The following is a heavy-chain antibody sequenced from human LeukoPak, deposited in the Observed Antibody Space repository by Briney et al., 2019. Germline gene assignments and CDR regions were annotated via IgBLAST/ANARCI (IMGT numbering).Heavy chain of an antibody. V-gene: IGHV3-66*01. CDR3: ARATPTKVPRDYYGMDV. Sequence: GGSLRLSCAASGFTVSNNYMSWVRQAPGKGLEWVALIYSGGSTYYADFVKGRFTISRDNSKNTLYLQMNSLRVEDTALYYCARATPTKVPRDYYGMDVWGQGTTVTVSS. D-gene: IGHD4/OR15-4a*01. CDR1: GFTVSNNY. CDR2: IYSGGST. J-gene: IGHJ6*02.